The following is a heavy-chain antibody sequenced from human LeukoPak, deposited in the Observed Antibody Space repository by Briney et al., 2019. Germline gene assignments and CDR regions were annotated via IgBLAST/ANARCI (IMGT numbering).Heavy chain of an antibody. Sequence: ASVKVSCKASGYTFTGYSIHWVRQAPGQGLEWMGWINPNSGGTNYAQKFQGRVTMTRDTSISTAYMELSRLTSDDTAVYYCARGTTHLWFGEGGNALDIWGQGTMVTVSS. J-gene: IGHJ3*02. D-gene: IGHD3-10*01. CDR2: INPNSGGT. CDR1: GYTFTGYS. CDR3: ARGTTHLWFGEGGNALDI. V-gene: IGHV1-2*02.